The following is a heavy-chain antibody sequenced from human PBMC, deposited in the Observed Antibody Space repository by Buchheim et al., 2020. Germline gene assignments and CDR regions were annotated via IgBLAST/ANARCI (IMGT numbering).Heavy chain of an antibody. D-gene: IGHD1-26*01. CDR1: GYSFISYW. CDR2: IDPTDSHT. V-gene: IGHV5-10-1*03. CDR3: ARLALYSGSYYEWD. J-gene: IGHJ4*02. Sequence: EVQLVQSGAEVKKPGESLRISCKGSGYSFISYWISWVRQMPGKGLEWLGRIDPTDSHTNYSPSFQGHGTIPVDKSITTAYPQWSSLKASDTAMYYCARLALYSGSYYEWDWGQGTL.